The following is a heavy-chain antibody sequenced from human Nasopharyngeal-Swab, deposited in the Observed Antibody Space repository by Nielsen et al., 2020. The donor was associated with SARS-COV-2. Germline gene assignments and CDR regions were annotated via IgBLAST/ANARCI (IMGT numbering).Heavy chain of an antibody. V-gene: IGHV1-69*04. J-gene: IGHJ5*02. Sequence: SVKVSCKASGGTFSSYAISWVRQAPGQGLEWMGRIIPILGIANYAQKFQGSVTITADKSTSTAYMELSSLRSEDTAVYYCAREAWGSAMDMNWFDPWGQGTLVTVSS. CDR3: AREAWGSAMDMNWFDP. D-gene: IGHD5-18*01. CDR2: IIPILGIA. CDR1: GGTFSSYA.